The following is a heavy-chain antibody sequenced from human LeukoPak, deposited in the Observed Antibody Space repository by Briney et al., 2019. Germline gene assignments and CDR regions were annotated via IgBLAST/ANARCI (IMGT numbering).Heavy chain of an antibody. J-gene: IGHJ4*02. D-gene: IGHD3-9*01. CDR3: AKWGDYDVLTGYYVSDY. V-gene: IGHV3-23*01. Sequence: PSGASLRLSCAASGFTFSNYAMSWVRQAPGKGLEWVSAITGSGGNTYYADSVKGRFTISRGNSKNTVFLQMNSLRAEDTAVYYCAKWGDYDVLTGYYVSDYWGQGTLVTVSS. CDR1: GFTFSNYA. CDR2: ITGSGGNT.